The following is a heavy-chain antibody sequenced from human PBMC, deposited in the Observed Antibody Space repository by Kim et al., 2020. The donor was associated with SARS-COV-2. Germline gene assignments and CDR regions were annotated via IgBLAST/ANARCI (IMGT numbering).Heavy chain of an antibody. Sequence: SLRLSCAASGFTFDDYAMHWVRQAPGKGLEWVSGISWNSGSIGYADSVKGRFTISRDNAKISLYLQMNSLRAEDTALYYCAKDWLAHAGGLDYWGQGTLVTVSS. V-gene: IGHV3-9*01. CDR3: AKDWLAHAGGLDY. J-gene: IGHJ4*02. D-gene: IGHD3-10*01. CDR2: ISWNSGSI. CDR1: GFTFDDYA.